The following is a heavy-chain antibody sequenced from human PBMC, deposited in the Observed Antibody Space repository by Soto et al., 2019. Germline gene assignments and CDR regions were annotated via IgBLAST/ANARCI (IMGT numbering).Heavy chain of an antibody. Sequence: SETLSLTCDVSGGSISIGTDYWGWIRQPPGKGLEWIGNIHYNGSTNYNPSLKSRLTISVDTSKNQLSLELNSVTAADTAVYYCARSTIAPHLFMYPFDYWGQGTLVTVSS. D-gene: IGHD6-6*01. J-gene: IGHJ4*02. V-gene: IGHV4-39*01. CDR3: ARSTIAPHLFMYPFDY. CDR1: GGSISIGTDY. CDR2: IHYNGST.